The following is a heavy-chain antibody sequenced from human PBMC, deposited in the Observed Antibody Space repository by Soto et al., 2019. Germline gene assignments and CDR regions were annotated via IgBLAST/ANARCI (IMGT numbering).Heavy chain of an antibody. CDR2: VSHDGRNT. CDR1: GFTFSDYA. CDR3: AKGGRQWLVTSDFNY. D-gene: IGHD6-19*01. Sequence: VQLVESGGGVVQPGRSLRLSCAASGFTFSDYAMHWVRQAPGKGLEWVAVVSHDGRNTHYADSVKGPFTISRDSSKNTVSLEMTSLSAEDKTAYHCAKGGRQWLVTSDFNYWGQGALVTVSS. V-gene: IGHV3-30*18. J-gene: IGHJ4*02.